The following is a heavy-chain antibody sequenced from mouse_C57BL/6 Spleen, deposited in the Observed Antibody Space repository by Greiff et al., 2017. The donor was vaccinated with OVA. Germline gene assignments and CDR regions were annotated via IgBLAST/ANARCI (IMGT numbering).Heavy chain of an antibody. CDR1: GFSFNTYA. D-gene: IGHD2-5*01. V-gene: IGHV10-1*01. CDR2: IRSKSNNYAT. J-gene: IGHJ2*01. CDR3: VRLSNYDYFDY. Sequence: EVMLVESGGGLVQPKGSLKLSCAASGFSFNTYAMNWVRQAPGQGLEWVARIRSKSNNYATYYADSVKDRLTISRDASENMLYLQINNLKTEDTVMDYGVRLSNYDYFDYWGQGTTLTVSS.